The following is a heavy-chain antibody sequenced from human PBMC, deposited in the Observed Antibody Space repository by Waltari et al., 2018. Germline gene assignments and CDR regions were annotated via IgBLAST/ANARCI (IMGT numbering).Heavy chain of an antibody. D-gene: IGHD6-13*01. CDR2: INPSGSSA. J-gene: IGHJ5*02. CDR3: ARGGEPYSSSWFGAS. Sequence: QVQLVQSGAEVKKPGASVKVSCKASGNTFTAYYIYWVRQAPGHGLEWMGKINPSGSSASYAPQFQGRVTMTRDTSTNTVYMELTSLRSDDTAVYYCARGGEPYSSSWFGASWGQGTLVTVSS. CDR1: GNTFTAYY. V-gene: IGHV1-46*01.